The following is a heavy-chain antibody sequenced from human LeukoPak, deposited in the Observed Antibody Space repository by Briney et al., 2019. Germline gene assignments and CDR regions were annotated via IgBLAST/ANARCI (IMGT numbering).Heavy chain of an antibody. CDR2: IHYSGST. D-gene: IGHD3-9*01. V-gene: IGHV4-38-2*01. CDR3: ASHYDILTGTFDY. J-gene: IGHJ4*02. CDR1: GYSISSAFY. Sequence: PSETLSLTCAVSGYSISSAFYWGWIRQSPGKGLEWIGTIHYSGSTSYNPSLKSRVTISVDTSKNQFSLKLSSVTAADTAVYYCASHYDILTGTFDYWGQGTLVTVSS.